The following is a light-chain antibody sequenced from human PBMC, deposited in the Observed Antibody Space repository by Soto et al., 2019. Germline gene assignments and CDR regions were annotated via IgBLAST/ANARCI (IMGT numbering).Light chain of an antibody. CDR1: QSVSSSH. CDR3: QYYGSSPRT. Sequence: EIVVTQSPGTLSLSPGERATLSCRSSQSVSSSHLAWYQQKPGQAPRLLSYGTSNRATGIPDRFSGSGSGPEFSLIISRLEPEDFAVYYCQYYGSSPRTFGQGTKVDIK. CDR2: GTS. J-gene: IGKJ1*01. V-gene: IGKV3-20*01.